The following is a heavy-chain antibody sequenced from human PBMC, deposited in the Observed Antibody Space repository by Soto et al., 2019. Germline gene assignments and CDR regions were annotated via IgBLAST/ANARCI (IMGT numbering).Heavy chain of an antibody. CDR1: GFTFSSYA. D-gene: IGHD3-10*01. V-gene: IGHV3-23*01. J-gene: IGHJ6*02. CDR2: ISGSGGST. CDR3: LRRTMGFGELYYGMDV. Sequence: EVQLLESGGGLVQPGGSLRLSCAASGFTFSSYAMSWVRQAPGKGLEWVSAISGSGGSTYYADSVKGRFTISRDNSKNTLYLQMNSLRAEDTAVYYCLRRTMGFGELYYGMDVWGQGTTVTVSS.